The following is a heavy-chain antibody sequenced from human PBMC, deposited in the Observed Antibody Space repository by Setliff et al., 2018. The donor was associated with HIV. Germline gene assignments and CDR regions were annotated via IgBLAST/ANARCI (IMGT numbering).Heavy chain of an antibody. D-gene: IGHD6-19*01. Sequence: LRLSCAASGFTVDSKYMSWVRQGPGKGLEWVANIKQDGSEKYYVDSVKGRFTISRDNGKSSLYLQMNSLRAEDTAVYYCASGREAVAGALHFDYWGQGPLVTVSS. CDR2: IKQDGSEK. CDR3: ASGREAVAGALHFDY. CDR1: GFTVDSKY. J-gene: IGHJ4*02. V-gene: IGHV3-7*03.